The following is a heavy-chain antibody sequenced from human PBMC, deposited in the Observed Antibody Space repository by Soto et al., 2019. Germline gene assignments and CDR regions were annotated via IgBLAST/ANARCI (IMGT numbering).Heavy chain of an antibody. CDR1: GYSFTSYY. J-gene: IGHJ4*02. Sequence: ASVKVSCKASGYSFTSYYMNWVRQAPGQGPEWMGIMNPSGGAPTYAPKFQGRVTMTRDTSTSTVYMELSSLRSEDTALYYCARSLSGGHSYGLVDYWGQGTLVTVSS. CDR3: ARSLSGGHSYGLVDY. D-gene: IGHD5-18*01. V-gene: IGHV1-46*01. CDR2: MNPSGGAP.